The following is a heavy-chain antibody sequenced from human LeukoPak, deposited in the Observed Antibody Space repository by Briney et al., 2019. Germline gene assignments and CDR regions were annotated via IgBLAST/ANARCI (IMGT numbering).Heavy chain of an antibody. D-gene: IGHD1-26*01. CDR1: EFTFSTYC. V-gene: IGHV3-74*01. J-gene: IGHJ3*01. CDR2: INSDGTNT. CDR3: VREASGVSSSAFDV. Sequence: GGSLRLSWAASEFTFSTYCMHWVRQAPGKGLVWVSRINSDGTNTDYADSVKGRFTISRDNAKNTLYMQMNSLRVDDTAVYYCVREASGVSSSAFDVWGQGTMVTVSS.